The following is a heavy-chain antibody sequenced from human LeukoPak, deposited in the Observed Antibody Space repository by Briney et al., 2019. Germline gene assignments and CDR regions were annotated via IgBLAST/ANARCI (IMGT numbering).Heavy chain of an antibody. CDR2: ISYDGSNK. CDR1: GYTFTGYY. V-gene: IGHV3-30*18. Sequence: SCKASGYTFTGYYVHCVRQAPGKGLVWVAVISYDGSNKYYADSVKGGFPISRDNYKNTLYLQMNSLRAEDTAVYYCVKQSAVGTGYFFDYWGQGTLVTVSS. D-gene: IGHD6-13*01. CDR3: VKQSAVGTGYFFDY. J-gene: IGHJ4*02.